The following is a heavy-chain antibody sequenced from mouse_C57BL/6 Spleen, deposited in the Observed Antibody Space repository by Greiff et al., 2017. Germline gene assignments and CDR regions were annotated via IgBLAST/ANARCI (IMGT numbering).Heavy chain of an antibody. CDR1: GYTFTEYT. J-gene: IGHJ2*01. Sequence: QVQLKESGAELVKPGASVKLSCTASGYTFTEYTIHWVKQRSGQGLEWIGWFYPGSGSITYNEKFKDQATLTADKSSSTVYMELSVLTAEDSAVYFFAKHGYGNSPFDYWGQGTTLTVSS. D-gene: IGHD2-10*02. V-gene: IGHV1-62-2*01. CDR2: FYPGSGSI. CDR3: AKHGYGNSPFDY.